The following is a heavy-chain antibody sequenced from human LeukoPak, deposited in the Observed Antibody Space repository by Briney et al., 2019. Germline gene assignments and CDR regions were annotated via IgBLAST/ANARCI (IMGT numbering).Heavy chain of an antibody. CDR2: INPNSGGT. Sequence: ASVKVSCKASGYTFTGYYMHWVRQAPGQGLEWMGWINPNSGGTNYAQKFQGWVTMTRDTSISTAYMELSRLRSDDTAVYYCARAKDFYYADAFDIWGQGTMVTASS. V-gene: IGHV1-2*04. D-gene: IGHD3-10*01. CDR3: ARAKDFYYADAFDI. J-gene: IGHJ3*02. CDR1: GYTFTGYY.